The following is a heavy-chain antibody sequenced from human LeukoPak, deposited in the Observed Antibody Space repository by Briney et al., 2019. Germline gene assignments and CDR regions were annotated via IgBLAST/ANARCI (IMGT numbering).Heavy chain of an antibody. Sequence: GASVKVSCKASGGTFSSYAISWARQAPGQGLEWIGWIVVGSGNTNYAQKFQERVTITRDMSTSTAYMELSSLRSEDTAVYYCAATARYNWNDPVDYWGQGTLVTVSS. CDR1: GGTFSSYA. CDR3: AATARYNWNDPVDY. CDR2: IVVGSGNT. D-gene: IGHD1-20*01. V-gene: IGHV1-58*02. J-gene: IGHJ4*02.